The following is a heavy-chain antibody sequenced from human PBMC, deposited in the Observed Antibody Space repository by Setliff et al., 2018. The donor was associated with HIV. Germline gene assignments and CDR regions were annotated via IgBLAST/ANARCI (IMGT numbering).Heavy chain of an antibody. CDR3: RGGAGGGYPGDAFAI. V-gene: IGHV1-46*01. CDR1: GYTFTSYY. J-gene: IGHJ3*02. CDR2: LNPSSGSP. Sequence: ASVKVSCKASGYTFTSYYIHWVRQAPGQGLEWMGILNPSSGSPNFAQKFQGRVNMTRDTATSTVYMEWSSLGSEATAVYYCRGGAGGGYPGDAFAIWGQGTVVTVSS. D-gene: IGHD2-8*02.